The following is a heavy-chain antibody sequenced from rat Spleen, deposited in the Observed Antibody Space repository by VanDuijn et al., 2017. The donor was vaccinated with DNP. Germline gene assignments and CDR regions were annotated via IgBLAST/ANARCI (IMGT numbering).Heavy chain of an antibody. V-gene: IGHV5-25*01. CDR2: ISSGGGNT. J-gene: IGHJ3*01. D-gene: IGHD1-2*01. CDR1: GFNFSNYY. CDR3: VRHEDSSSHIYGFAY. Sequence: EVQLVESGGGLVQPGRSTKLSCTVSGFNFSNYYMAWVRQAPTKGLEWVASISSGGGNTYYRDSLKGRFTISRDNAKSTLYLQMDSLRSEDTATYYCVRHEDSSSHIYGFAYWGQGTLVTVSS.